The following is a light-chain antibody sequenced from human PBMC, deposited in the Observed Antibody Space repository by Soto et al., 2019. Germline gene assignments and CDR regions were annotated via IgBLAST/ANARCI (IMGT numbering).Light chain of an antibody. Sequence: QSALTQPASVSGSPGQSITISCTGTSRDVGGYKYVSWYQQYPGKAPKVMIYDVSNRPSGVSNRFSGSKSGNTASLTISGLQAEDEADYYCSSFTSRSTLVFGGGTQLTVL. CDR1: SRDVGGYKY. V-gene: IGLV2-14*01. CDR3: SSFTSRSTLV. CDR2: DVS. J-gene: IGLJ2*01.